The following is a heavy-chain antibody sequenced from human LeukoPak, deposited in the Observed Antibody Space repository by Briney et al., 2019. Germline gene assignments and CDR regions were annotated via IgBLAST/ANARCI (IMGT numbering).Heavy chain of an antibody. CDR3: VRQTYSSSIDR. D-gene: IGHD6-6*01. Sequence: PGGSLRLSCAASGFTFSSNSMNWVRQAPGKGLEWVSSISSSSYIYYADSVKGRFTISRDNAKNSLYLQMNSPRAEDTALYYCVRQTYSSSIDRWGQGTLVTVSS. J-gene: IGHJ5*02. V-gene: IGHV3-21*04. CDR1: GFTFSSNS. CDR2: ISSSSYI.